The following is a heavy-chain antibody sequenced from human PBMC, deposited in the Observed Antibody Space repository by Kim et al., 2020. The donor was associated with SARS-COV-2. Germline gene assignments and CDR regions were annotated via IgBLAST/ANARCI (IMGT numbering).Heavy chain of an antibody. CDR2: IIGSGTTR. D-gene: IGHD4-4*01. V-gene: IGHV3-48*03. CDR3: ARGPNYSPFDY. CDR1: GFTFSSYE. Sequence: GGSLRLSCAASGFTFSSYEMNWVRQAPGKGLEWVSYIIGSGTTRYYADSVRGRFTISRDNDKNSLYLQMNSLRDEDTSVYYCARGPNYSPFDYWGQGTLVIISS. J-gene: IGHJ4*02.